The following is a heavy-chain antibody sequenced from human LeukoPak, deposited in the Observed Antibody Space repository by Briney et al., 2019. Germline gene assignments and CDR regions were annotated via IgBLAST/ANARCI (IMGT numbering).Heavy chain of an antibody. J-gene: IGHJ4*02. CDR1: GFTFDDYG. CDR2: INWNGGST. V-gene: IGHV3-20*04. D-gene: IGHD3-22*01. CDR3: ARKNYYDSSGYYSD. Sequence: GGSLRLSCAASGFTFDDYGMSWVSQAPGKGLEWVSGINWNGGSTGYADSVKGRFTISRDNAKNSLYLQMNSLRAEDTALYYCARKNYYDSSGYYSDWGQGTLVTVSS.